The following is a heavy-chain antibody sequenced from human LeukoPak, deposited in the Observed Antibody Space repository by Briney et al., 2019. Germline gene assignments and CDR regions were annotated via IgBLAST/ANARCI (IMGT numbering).Heavy chain of an antibody. CDR3: ARSEFSSSIYWYFDL. Sequence: PSETLSLTCTVSGGSISSYYWSWIRQPPGKGLEWIGYIYYSGSTNYNPSLKSRVTISVDTSKNQFSLKLSSVTAADTAVYYCARSEFSSSIYWYFDLWGRGTLVTVSS. CDR2: IYYSGST. D-gene: IGHD6-6*01. CDR1: GGSISSYY. J-gene: IGHJ2*01. V-gene: IGHV4-59*01.